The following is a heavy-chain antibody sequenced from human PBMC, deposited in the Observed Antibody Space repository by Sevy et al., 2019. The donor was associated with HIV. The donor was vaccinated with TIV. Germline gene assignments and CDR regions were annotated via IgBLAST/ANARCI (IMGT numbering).Heavy chain of an antibody. CDR1: GFTFSSYA. CDR2: ISYDGSNK. CDR3: ARDYGHYDFWSGYYPGYYYYGMDV. V-gene: IGHV3-30-3*01. D-gene: IGHD3-3*01. J-gene: IGHJ6*02. Sequence: GGSLRLSCAASGFTFSSYAMHWVRQAPGKGLEWVAVISYDGSNKYYADSVKGRFTISRDNSKNRLYLQMNSLRAEDTAVYYCARDYGHYDFWSGYYPGYYYYGMDVWGQGTTVTVSS.